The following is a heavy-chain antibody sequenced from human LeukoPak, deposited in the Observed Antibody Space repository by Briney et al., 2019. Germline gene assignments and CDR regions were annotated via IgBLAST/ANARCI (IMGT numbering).Heavy chain of an antibody. CDR1: GGTFSSYA. D-gene: IGHD3-22*01. Sequence: ASVKVSCKASGGTFSSYAISWVRQAPGQGLEWMGGIIPIFGTANYAQKFQGRVTITTDESTSTAYMELSSLRSEDTAVYYCASGPYWVTHGYLDYWGQGTLVTVSS. CDR3: ASGPYWVTHGYLDY. V-gene: IGHV1-69*05. CDR2: IIPIFGTA. J-gene: IGHJ4*02.